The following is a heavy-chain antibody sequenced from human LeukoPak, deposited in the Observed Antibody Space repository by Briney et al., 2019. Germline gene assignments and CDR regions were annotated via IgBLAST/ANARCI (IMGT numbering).Heavy chain of an antibody. Sequence: GGSLRLSCAASGFTFSSYSMNWVRQAPGKGLEWVSSISSSSSYIYYADSVKGRFTISRDNAKNSLYLQMNSLRAEDTAVYYCARQAPRWEYQLLSGSGLFDYWGQGTLVTVSS. CDR3: ARQAPRWEYQLLSGSGLFDY. J-gene: IGHJ4*02. D-gene: IGHD2-2*01. CDR1: GFTFSSYS. V-gene: IGHV3-21*01. CDR2: ISSSSSYI.